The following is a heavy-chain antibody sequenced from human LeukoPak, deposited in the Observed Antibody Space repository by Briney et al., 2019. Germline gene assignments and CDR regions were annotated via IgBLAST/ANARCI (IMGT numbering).Heavy chain of an antibody. CDR1: GYPFTTYG. CDR3: AREWWGYDVLTGDNWFDP. D-gene: IGHD3-9*01. J-gene: IGHJ5*02. Sequence: ASVKVSCKASGYPFTTYGINWVRQAPGQGLEWMGWINTYNGDTNYAQKFQGRVTMTTDTSTSTVYIELRSLTSDDTAAYYCAREWWGYDVLTGDNWFDPWGQGTLVTVSS. V-gene: IGHV1-18*01. CDR2: INTYNGDT.